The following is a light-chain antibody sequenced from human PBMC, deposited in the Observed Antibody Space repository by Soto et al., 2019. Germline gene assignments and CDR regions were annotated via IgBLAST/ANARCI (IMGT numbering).Light chain of an antibody. CDR1: RSLTRW. CDR3: QQCHCYLT. CDR2: GAS. V-gene: IGKV1-5*01. Sequence: ENRISHTPATLLASLAYIVTVTFRASRSLTRWLAWYQQKPGKAPKLLISGASSLQSGVPSRFSGSASGTEFTLTISCLQPDDIATYYCQQCHCYLTFGQGTKVDI. J-gene: IGKJ1*01.